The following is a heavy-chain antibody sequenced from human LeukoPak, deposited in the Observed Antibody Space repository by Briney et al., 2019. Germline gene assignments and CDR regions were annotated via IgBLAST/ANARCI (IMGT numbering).Heavy chain of an antibody. CDR3: ARDLGVTTGGDAFDI. CDR2: IYTSGST. CDR1: GGSISSGSYY. D-gene: IGHD4-17*01. J-gene: IGHJ3*02. V-gene: IGHV4-61*02. Sequence: PSETLSLTCTVSGGSISSGSYYWSWSRQPAGKGLEWIGRIYTSGSTNYNPSLKSRVTISVDTSKNQFSLKLSSVTAADTAVYYCARDLGVTTGGDAFDIWGQGTMVTVSS.